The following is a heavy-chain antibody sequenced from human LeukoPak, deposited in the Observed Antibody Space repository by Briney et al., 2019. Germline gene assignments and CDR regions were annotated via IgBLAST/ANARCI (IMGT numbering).Heavy chain of an antibody. V-gene: IGHV4-59*01. Sequence: SETLSLLCTVWVRLISSYHWRWIRQPPEKGLEWIGNIYDSGSTNYNPSLKSRVTISVDTSKNQCSLKLSSVTAADTAVYYCARQSISGSSLSYFDYWGQGTLVNVSS. D-gene: IGHD3-22*01. CDR3: ARQSISGSSLSYFDY. J-gene: IGHJ4*02. CDR1: VRLISSYH. CDR2: IYDSGST.